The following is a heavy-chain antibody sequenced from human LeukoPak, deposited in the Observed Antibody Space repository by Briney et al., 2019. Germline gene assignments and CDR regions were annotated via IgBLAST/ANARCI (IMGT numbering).Heavy chain of an antibody. J-gene: IGHJ4*02. CDR1: GYTFTSFD. Sequence: ASVKVSCKASGYTFTSFDINWVRQANGQGPEWMGWMNPGSGNTGYAQRFRGRVTMTRDTSISTAYLELSSLTSEDTAVYYCASHTYYLSSGSFGHWGQGTLVTVSS. CDR3: ASHTYYLSSGSFGH. V-gene: IGHV1-8*01. CDR2: MNPGSGNT. D-gene: IGHD3-10*01.